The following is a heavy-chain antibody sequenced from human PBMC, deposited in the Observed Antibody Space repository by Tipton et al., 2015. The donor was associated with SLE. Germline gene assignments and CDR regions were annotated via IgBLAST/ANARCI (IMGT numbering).Heavy chain of an antibody. D-gene: IGHD3-9*01. CDR1: GGSISSYH. J-gene: IGHJ6*03. CDR2: IDNSGNS. CDR3: ARVTTYYGILTGHYYYYMDV. Sequence: TLSLTCTVSGGSISSYHWGWIRQPPGKGLEWIASIDNSGNSNYNSSLKSRAAISVDTSKSLLSLRLNSVTAADAAVYYCARVTTYYGILTGHYYYYMDVWGKGTTVTVSS. V-gene: IGHV4-59*01.